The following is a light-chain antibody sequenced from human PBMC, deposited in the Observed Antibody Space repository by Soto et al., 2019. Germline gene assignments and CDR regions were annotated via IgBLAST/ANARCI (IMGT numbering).Light chain of an antibody. J-gene: IGKJ2*01. V-gene: IGKV2-24*01. CDR3: LQATQFPFT. Sequence: DIVMTQTPLSSPVTLGQPASISCRSSQSLVYSDGKPYLSWLHQRPGQPPRLLIYKIANRLSGVRARCSGLGAGPHFTLNISRVQAEDVRVYYCLQATQFPFTFSQGTKLVI. CDR2: KIA. CDR1: QSLVYSDGKPY.